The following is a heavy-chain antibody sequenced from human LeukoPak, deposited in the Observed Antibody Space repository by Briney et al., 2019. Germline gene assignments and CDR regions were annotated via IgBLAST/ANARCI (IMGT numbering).Heavy chain of an antibody. D-gene: IGHD6-19*01. V-gene: IGHV3-48*03. CDR3: AITYSSGWDYYYYYGMDV. Sequence: GGSLRLSCAASGFTFSSYEMNWVRQAPGKGLEWVSYISSSGSTIYYADSVKGRFTISRDNAKNSLYLQMNSLRAEDTAVYYCAITYSSGWDYYYYYGMDVWGKGTTVTVSS. J-gene: IGHJ6*04. CDR1: GFTFSSYE. CDR2: ISSSGSTI.